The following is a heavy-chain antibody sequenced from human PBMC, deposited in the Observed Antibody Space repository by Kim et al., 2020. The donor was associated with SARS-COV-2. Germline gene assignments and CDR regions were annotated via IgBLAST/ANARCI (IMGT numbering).Heavy chain of an antibody. CDR1: GGSISSYY. CDR3: ARAPGSNVVGELLSIDY. D-gene: IGHD3-10*01. CDR2: IYYSGST. Sequence: SETLSLTCTVSGGSISSYYWSWIRQPPGKGLEWIGYIYYSGSTNYNPSLKSRVTISVDTSKNQFSLKLSSVTAADTAGYYCARAPGSNVVGELLSIDYWGQGTLVTVSS. V-gene: IGHV4-59*01. J-gene: IGHJ4*02.